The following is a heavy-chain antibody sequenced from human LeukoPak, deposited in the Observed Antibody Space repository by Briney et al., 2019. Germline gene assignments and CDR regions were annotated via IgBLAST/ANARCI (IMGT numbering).Heavy chain of an antibody. CDR1: GGSISSYY. V-gene: IGHV4-59*01. D-gene: IGHD5-12*01. J-gene: IGHJ6*03. CDR3: ARLGNVDIVATAADYYYYMDV. Sequence: PSETLSLTCTVSGGSISSYYWSWIRQPPGKGLEWIGYIYYSGSTNYNPSLKSRVTISVDTSKNQFSLKLSSVTAADTAVYYCARLGNVDIVATAADYYYYMDVWGKGTTVTVSS. CDR2: IYYSGST.